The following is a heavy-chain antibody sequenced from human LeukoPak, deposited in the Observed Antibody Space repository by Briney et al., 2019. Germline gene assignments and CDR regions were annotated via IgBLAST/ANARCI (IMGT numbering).Heavy chain of an antibody. CDR2: IYYSGTT. CDR1: GGPISSHC. J-gene: IGHJ4*02. V-gene: IGHV4-59*11. D-gene: IGHD3-22*01. CDR3: ARDERRYYDSSGLDY. Sequence: PSETLSLTCTVSGGPISSHCWSWIRQPPGKGLEWIGYIYYSGTTYYHPSLTSRVAISVDTSKNQFSLKLSSVTAADTAAYYCARDERRYYDSSGLDYWGQGTLVTVSS.